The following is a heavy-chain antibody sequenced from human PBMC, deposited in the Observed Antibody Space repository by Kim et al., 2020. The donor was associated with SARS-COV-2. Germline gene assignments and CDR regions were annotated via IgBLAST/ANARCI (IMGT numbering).Heavy chain of an antibody. CDR1: GGSISSYY. Sequence: SETLSLTCTVSGGSISSYYWSWIRQPPGKGLEWIGYIYYSGSTNYNPSLKSRVTISVDTSKNQFSLKLSSVTAADTAVYYCARASATYYDILTGYHNWFDPWGQGTLVTVSS. V-gene: IGHV4-59*01. CDR2: IYYSGST. CDR3: ARASATYYDILTGYHNWFDP. D-gene: IGHD3-9*01. J-gene: IGHJ5*02.